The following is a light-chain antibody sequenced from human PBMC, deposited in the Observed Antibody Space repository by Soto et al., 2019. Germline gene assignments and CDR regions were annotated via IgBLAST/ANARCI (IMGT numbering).Light chain of an antibody. CDR1: QSVSSN. CDR3: QQYNKWLWT. V-gene: IGKV3-15*01. CDR2: GAS. J-gene: IGKJ1*01. Sequence: EIVMTQSPATLSVSPGERATLSCRASQSVSSNLAWYQQKPGQTPRLLIYGASTRAIGILARFSGSGSATEFTLTISSLQSEDFAVYYCQQYNKWLWTFGQGTNVEI.